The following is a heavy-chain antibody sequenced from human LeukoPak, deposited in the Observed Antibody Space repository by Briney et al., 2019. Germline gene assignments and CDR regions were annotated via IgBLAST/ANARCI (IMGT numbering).Heavy chain of an antibody. CDR1: GYTFTDYY. D-gene: IGHD3-16*01. J-gene: IGHJ3*02. CDR2: INPNSGGT. CDR3: ARLRYTFGGPPDAFDI. V-gene: IGHV1-2*02. Sequence: GASVKVSCKASGYTFTDYYIHWVRQAPGQGLEWMGWINPNSGGTNYAQKFQGRITMTRDMSTSTVYMELSSLRSEDTAVYYCARLRYTFGGPPDAFDIWGQGTMVTVSS.